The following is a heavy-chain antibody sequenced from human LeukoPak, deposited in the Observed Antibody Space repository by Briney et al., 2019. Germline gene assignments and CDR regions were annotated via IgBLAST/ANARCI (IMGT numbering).Heavy chain of an antibody. CDR2: INSDGSST. CDR3: TKAHFTLAVAGHGY. J-gene: IGHJ4*02. Sequence: PGGALRHSSAASGFTLSNYLMHWVRPAPGKGLMYISRINSDGSSTTYAGSVKGPFNISRDNAKHTLYMQMNSLRAEDKAVYYCTKAHFTLAVAGHGYWGQGALATVSS. D-gene: IGHD6-19*01. V-gene: IGHV3-74*03. CDR1: GFTLSNYL.